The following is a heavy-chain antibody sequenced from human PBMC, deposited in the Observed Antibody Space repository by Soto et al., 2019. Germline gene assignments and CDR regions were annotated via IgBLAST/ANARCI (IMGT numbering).Heavy chain of an antibody. CDR1: RDTFNKYA. D-gene: IGHD3-16*01. CDR2: IIPIFSSR. J-gene: IGHJ6*02. CDR3: ARGETYLGV. Sequence: QVQLVQSGAEVKKPGSSVKVSCKTSRDTFNKYAFNWVRQAPGQGLEWMGWIIPIFSSRNYAEKFQGRVTITADDSTSTAYMELRGLRFEYTAVYYCARGETYLGVWGQGTTVTVSS. V-gene: IGHV1-69*01.